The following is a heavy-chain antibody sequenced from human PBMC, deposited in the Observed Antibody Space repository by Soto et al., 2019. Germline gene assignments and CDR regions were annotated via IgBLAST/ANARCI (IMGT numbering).Heavy chain of an antibody. CDR1: GGSFSGYY. V-gene: IGHV4-34*01. CDR2: INHSGST. CDR3: ARSGHFDL. D-gene: IGHD6-25*01. J-gene: IGHJ2*01. Sequence: QVQLQQWGAGLLKPSETLSLTCAVYGGSFSGYYWSWIRQPPGKGLEWIGEINHSGSTNYNPSLKSRFTISVDTSKIQFSLKLSSVTAADTALYYCARSGHFDLWGRGTLVTVSS.